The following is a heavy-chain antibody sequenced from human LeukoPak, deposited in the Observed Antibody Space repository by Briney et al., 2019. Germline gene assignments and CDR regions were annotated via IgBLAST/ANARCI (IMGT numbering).Heavy chain of an antibody. J-gene: IGHJ3*02. V-gene: IGHV4-4*02. D-gene: IGHD3-22*01. Sequence: PSETLSLTCAVSGGSISSSNWWSWVRQPPGKGLEWIGEIYHSGSTNYNPSLKSRVTISVDKSKNQFSLKLSSVTAADTAVYYCARVWEVTDFYDSRGAFDIWGQGTMVTVSS. CDR1: GGSISSSNW. CDR2: IYHSGST. CDR3: ARVWEVTDFYDSRGAFDI.